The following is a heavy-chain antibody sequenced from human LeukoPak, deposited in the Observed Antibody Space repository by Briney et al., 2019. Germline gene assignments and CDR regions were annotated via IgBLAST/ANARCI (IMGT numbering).Heavy chain of an antibody. D-gene: IGHD3-22*01. V-gene: IGHV3-30*04. CDR2: ISYDGSNK. Sequence: GGSLRLSCAASGFTFSSYAMHWVRQAPGKGLEWVAVISYDGSNKYYADSVKGRFTISRDNSKNTLYLQMNSLRAEDTAVYYCARDYYDSSGYFDYWGQGTLVTVSS. CDR1: GFTFSSYA. J-gene: IGHJ4*02. CDR3: ARDYYDSSGYFDY.